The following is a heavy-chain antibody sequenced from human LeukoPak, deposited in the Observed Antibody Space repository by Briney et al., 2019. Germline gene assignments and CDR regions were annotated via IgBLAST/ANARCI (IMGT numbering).Heavy chain of an antibody. D-gene: IGHD3-22*01. CDR2: ISSSGSTI. Sequence: PGGSLRLSCAASGFTFSDYYMSWIRQAPGKGLEWVSYISSSGSTIYYADSVKGRFTISRDNAKNSLYLQMNSLRAEDTAVYYCARDRTASGYYYDSSVDAFDIWGQGTMVTVSS. CDR3: ARDRTASGYYYDSSVDAFDI. CDR1: GFTFSDYY. J-gene: IGHJ3*02. V-gene: IGHV3-11*01.